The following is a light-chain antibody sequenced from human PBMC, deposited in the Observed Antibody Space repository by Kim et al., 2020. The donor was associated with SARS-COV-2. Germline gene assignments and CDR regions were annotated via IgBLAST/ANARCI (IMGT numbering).Light chain of an antibody. CDR3: QHYDNLPPT. CDR2: GAS. Sequence: DIQMTQSPSSLSASVGDRVTITCQASQDISNYLNWYQQKPGKAPKLLIYGASNLETGVPSRFSGSGSGTDFTFTISSLQPEDIATYYCQHYDNLPPTFGGGTKVDIK. J-gene: IGKJ4*01. CDR1: QDISNY. V-gene: IGKV1-33*01.